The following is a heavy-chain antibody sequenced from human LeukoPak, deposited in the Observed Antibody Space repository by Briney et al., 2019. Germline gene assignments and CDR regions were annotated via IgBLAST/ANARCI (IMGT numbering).Heavy chain of an antibody. D-gene: IGHD3-10*01. V-gene: IGHV4-34*01. J-gene: IGHJ4*02. CDR2: INHSGST. CDR1: GGSFSGYY. CDR3: ARGRRGYYGSGSYRHLCFDY. Sequence: SETLSLTCAVYGGSFSGYYWSWIRQPPGKGLEWIGEINHSGSTNYNPSLKSRVTISVDTSKNQFSLKLSSVTAADTAVYYCARGRRGYYGSGSYRHLCFDYWGQGTLVTVSS.